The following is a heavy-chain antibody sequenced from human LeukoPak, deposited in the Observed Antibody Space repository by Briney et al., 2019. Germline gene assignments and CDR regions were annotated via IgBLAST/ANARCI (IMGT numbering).Heavy chain of an antibody. CDR1: GGSVSSGTYS. CDR3: ARETFYSDSSGYYHRYYFDY. D-gene: IGHD3-22*01. CDR2: IFYTGSP. Sequence: PSETLSLTCTVSGGSVSSGTYSWSWIRQPPGKGLEWIGHIFYTGSPNYNPSLKSRVTISVDTSKNQFFLKLSSVTAADTAVYYCARETFYSDSSGYYHRYYFDYWGQGTLVTVSS. V-gene: IGHV4-61*01. J-gene: IGHJ4*02.